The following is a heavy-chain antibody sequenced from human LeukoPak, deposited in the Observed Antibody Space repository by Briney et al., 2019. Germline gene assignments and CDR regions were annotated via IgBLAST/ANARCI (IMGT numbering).Heavy chain of an antibody. Sequence: PSETLSLTCTVSGGSISNYYWSWIRQPPGKGLEWIGYIYYSGSTNYNPSLKSRVTISVDTSKNQFSLKLSSVTAADTAVYYCARCGNNFIYYFDHWGQGTLVTVSS. CDR2: IYYSGST. J-gene: IGHJ4*02. CDR1: GGSISNYY. D-gene: IGHD5-12*01. V-gene: IGHV4-59*01. CDR3: ARCGNNFIYYFDH.